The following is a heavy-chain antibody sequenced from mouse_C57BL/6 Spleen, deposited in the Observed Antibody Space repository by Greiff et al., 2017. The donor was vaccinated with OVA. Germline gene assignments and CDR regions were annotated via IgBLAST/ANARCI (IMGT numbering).Heavy chain of an antibody. Sequence: QVQLQQPGAELVKPGASVKLSCKASGYTFTSYWMHWVKQRPGRGLEWIGRIDPNSGGTKYNEKFKSKATLTVDKPSSTAYMQRSSLTSEDSAVYYCAREGNYGGKYYYAMDYWGQGTSVTVSS. D-gene: IGHD2-1*01. CDR1: GYTFTSYW. CDR2: IDPNSGGT. V-gene: IGHV1-72*01. J-gene: IGHJ4*01. CDR3: AREGNYGGKYYYAMDY.